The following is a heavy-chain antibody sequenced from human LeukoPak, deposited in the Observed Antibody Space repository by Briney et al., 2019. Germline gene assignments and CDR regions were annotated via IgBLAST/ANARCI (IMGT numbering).Heavy chain of an antibody. CDR3: ARGGYSGYDWPQYFDY. D-gene: IGHD5-12*01. CDR1: GGSISSYY. J-gene: IGHJ4*02. V-gene: IGHV4-4*07. CDR2: IYTSGST. Sequence: SETLSLTCTVSGGSISSYYWSWIRQPAGKGLEWIGRIYTSGSTNYNPSLKSRVTMSVDTSKNQFSLKLSSVTAADTAVYHCARGGYSGYDWPQYFDYWGQGTLVTVSS.